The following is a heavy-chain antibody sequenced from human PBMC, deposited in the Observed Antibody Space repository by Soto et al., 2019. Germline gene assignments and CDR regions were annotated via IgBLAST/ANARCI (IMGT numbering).Heavy chain of an antibody. D-gene: IGHD2-8*02. V-gene: IGHV3-23*01. Sequence: EVQLLDSGGGLVQPGGSLRLSCVASGFTSSSCAMRWVRQAPGKGLEWVSGISASGGSTYYADSVKGRFTISRDNSKNTLYLPMTRLRADDTAVYYCATPALGTGRYFFHDWGQGTLVTVSS. CDR2: ISASGGST. CDR1: GFTSSSCA. CDR3: ATPALGTGRYFFHD. J-gene: IGHJ4*02.